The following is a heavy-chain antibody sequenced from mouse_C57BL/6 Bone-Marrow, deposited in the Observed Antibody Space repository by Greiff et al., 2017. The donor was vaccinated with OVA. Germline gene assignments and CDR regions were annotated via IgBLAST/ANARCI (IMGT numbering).Heavy chain of an antibody. D-gene: IGHD2-4*01. J-gene: IGHJ3*01. Sequence: VKLQQSGPGLVQPSQSLSITCTVSGFSLTSYGVHWVRQSPGKGLEWLGVIWSGGSTDYNAAFISRLSISKDNSKSQVFFKMNSLQADDTAIYYCARNYDYDEGFAYWGQGTLVTVSA. CDR2: IWSGGST. CDR3: ARNYDYDEGFAY. CDR1: GFSLTSYG. V-gene: IGHV2-2*01.